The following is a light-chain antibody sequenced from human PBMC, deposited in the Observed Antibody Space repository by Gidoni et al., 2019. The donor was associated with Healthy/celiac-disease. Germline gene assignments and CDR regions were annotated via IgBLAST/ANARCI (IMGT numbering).Light chain of an antibody. J-gene: IGKJ4*01. Sequence: PARLVSSAEERATLSCSASHVGSSYSAWYQQHPEQPPRLLICAASNGSASIPAMFGGSGSGKDITLTSSRLEPEDFAVYYCQQRSNWPLTFGGGTKVEIK. CDR2: AAS. CDR1: HVGSSY. CDR3: QQRSNWPLT. V-gene: IGKV3-11*01.